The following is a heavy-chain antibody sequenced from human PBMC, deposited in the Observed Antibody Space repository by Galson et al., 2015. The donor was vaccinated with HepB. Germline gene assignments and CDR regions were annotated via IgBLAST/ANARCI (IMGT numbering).Heavy chain of an antibody. CDR3: ARAEIVVVPAAPEDYYGMDV. V-gene: IGHV1-69*02. D-gene: IGHD2-2*01. Sequence: SVTVSCKASGGTFSSYTISWVRQAPGQGLEWMGRIIPILGIANYAQKFQGRVTITADKSTSTAYMELSSLRSEDTAVYYCARAEIVVVPAAPEDYYGMDVWGQGTTVTVSS. J-gene: IGHJ6*02. CDR1: GGTFSSYT. CDR2: IIPILGIA.